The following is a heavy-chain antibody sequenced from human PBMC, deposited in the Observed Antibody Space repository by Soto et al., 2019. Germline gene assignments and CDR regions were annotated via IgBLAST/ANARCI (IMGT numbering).Heavy chain of an antibody. CDR1: RFTFSSYG. D-gene: IGHD5-12*01. J-gene: IGHJ4*02. CDR2: IWYDGSNK. V-gene: IGHV3-33*01. Sequence: GGSLRLSCAASRFTFSSYGMHWVRQAPGKGLEWVAVIWYDGSNKYYADSVKGRFTISRDNSKNTLYLQMNSLRAEDTAVYYCARGGGYSGYVWGYFDYWGQGTLVTVSS. CDR3: ARGGGYSGYVWGYFDY.